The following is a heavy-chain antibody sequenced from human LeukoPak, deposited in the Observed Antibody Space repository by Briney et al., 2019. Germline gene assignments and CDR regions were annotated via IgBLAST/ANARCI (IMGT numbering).Heavy chain of an antibody. Sequence: QTGGSLRLSCAASGFTFSSHWMHWARQGPGKGLAWVGQLKGDGSRANYADAVKGRFTISRDNAKNTLYLQMNSLRADDTAVYYCARDGFLGPLTAYLDYWGPGTPVTVSS. CDR2: LKGDGSRA. V-gene: IGHV3-74*01. J-gene: IGHJ4*02. CDR3: ARDGFLGPLTAYLDY. D-gene: IGHD2/OR15-2a*01. CDR1: GFTFSSHW.